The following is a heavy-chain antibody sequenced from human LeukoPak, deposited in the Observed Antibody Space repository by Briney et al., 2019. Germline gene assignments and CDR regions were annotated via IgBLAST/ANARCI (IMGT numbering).Heavy chain of an antibody. CDR3: ARTFRVTRIVPASISPISFYY. D-gene: IGHD2-2*01. V-gene: IGHV4-4*07. Sequence: SETLSLTCTVSGGSISSYYWSWIRQPAGKGLEWIGRIYTSGSTNYNPALKSRVTRSVDTSKNQFSLKLSSVTAADTAVYYCARTFRVTRIVPASISPISFYYWGQGTLVTVSS. J-gene: IGHJ4*02. CDR2: IYTSGST. CDR1: GGSISSYY.